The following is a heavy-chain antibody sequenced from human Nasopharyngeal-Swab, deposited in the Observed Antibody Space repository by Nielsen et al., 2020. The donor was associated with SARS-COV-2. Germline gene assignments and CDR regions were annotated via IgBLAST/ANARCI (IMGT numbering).Heavy chain of an antibody. CDR1: GFTFSSYD. CDR3: ARTFNLRGIAEAGNVGDL. J-gene: IGHJ3*01. Sequence: GESLKISCAASGFTFSSYDMHWVRQATGKGLEWVSAIGTAGDTYYPGSVKGRFTISRDDSKNTGYLQMNSLRAEDTAVYYCARTFNLRGIAEAGNVGDLWGLGTMVIVSS. V-gene: IGHV3-13*01. CDR2: IGTAGDT. D-gene: IGHD6-19*01.